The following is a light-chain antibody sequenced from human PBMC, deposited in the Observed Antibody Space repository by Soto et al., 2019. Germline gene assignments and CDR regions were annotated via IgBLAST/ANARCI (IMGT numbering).Light chain of an antibody. V-gene: IGLV1-40*01. CDR1: SSNIGAGYD. Sequence: VLTQPPSVSGAPGQRVTISCTGSSSNIGAGYDVHWYQQRPGAAPKLLIYGNINRPSGVPDRFSGSKSGTSASLAITGLQAEDEADYYCQSYDSSLVFGGGTKVTVL. CDR2: GNI. J-gene: IGLJ2*01. CDR3: QSYDSSLV.